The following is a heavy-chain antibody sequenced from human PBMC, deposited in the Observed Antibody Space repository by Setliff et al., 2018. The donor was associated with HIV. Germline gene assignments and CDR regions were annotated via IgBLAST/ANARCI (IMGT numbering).Heavy chain of an antibody. CDR1: GYSFTRYY. J-gene: IGHJ6*02. CDR2: THPSGGSP. CDR3: ARDRRDGLYYHGMDV. D-gene: IGHD5-12*01. Sequence: ASVKVSCKASGYSFTRYYMHWVRQAPGQGLEWMGITHPSGGSPNYAQKFQGRVTMTRDMSTSTVYMELSSLRSEDTAVYYCARDRRDGLYYHGMDVWGQGTAVTVSS. V-gene: IGHV1-46*01.